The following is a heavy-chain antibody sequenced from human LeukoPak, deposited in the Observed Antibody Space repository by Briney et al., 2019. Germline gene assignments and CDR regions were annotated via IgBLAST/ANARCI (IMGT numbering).Heavy chain of an antibody. CDR1: LYPLTNAHY. Sequence: PSEALSLTCTVSLYPLTNAHYWGWLRKPPGKGLEWIPCQYHSGNTYYTPSLKSRVTISVDTAKTHFSLHLSSVTAADTAVYYCARVVQSGSYFLDSWGKGTLVTVSS. D-gene: IGHD1-26*01. CDR2: QYHSGNT. V-gene: IGHV4-38-2*02. CDR3: ARVVQSGSYFLDS. J-gene: IGHJ4*02.